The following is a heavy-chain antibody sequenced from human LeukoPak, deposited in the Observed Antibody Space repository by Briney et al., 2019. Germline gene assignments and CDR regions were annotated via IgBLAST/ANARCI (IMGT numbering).Heavy chain of an antibody. J-gene: IGHJ4*02. CDR2: ISYDGSNK. CDR3: ARDLGPTGPAYYYDSSGYYYRAFDY. D-gene: IGHD3-22*01. CDR1: GFTFSSYG. Sequence: GGSLRLSCAASGFTFSSYGMSWVRQAPGKGLEWVAVISYDGSNKYYADSVKGRFTISRDNSKNTLYLQMNSLRAEDTAVYYCARDLGPTGPAYYYDSSGYYYRAFDYWGQGTLVTVSS. V-gene: IGHV3-30*03.